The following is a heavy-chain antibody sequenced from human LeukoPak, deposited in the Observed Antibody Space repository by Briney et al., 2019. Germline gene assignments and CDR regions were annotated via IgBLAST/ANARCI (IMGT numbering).Heavy chain of an antibody. Sequence: GASVKVSCKASGYSFTMYGMHWVRQAPGQRLEWMGWINAGDGNTEYSQKFQGRVTITRDTSARTAYMELSSLKSEDTAVYYCARTYSAYFDSSGYYLDRRWFDPWGQGTLVTVSS. CDR1: GYSFTMYG. D-gene: IGHD3-22*01. CDR2: INAGDGNT. J-gene: IGHJ5*02. V-gene: IGHV1-3*01. CDR3: ARTYSAYFDSSGYYLDRRWFDP.